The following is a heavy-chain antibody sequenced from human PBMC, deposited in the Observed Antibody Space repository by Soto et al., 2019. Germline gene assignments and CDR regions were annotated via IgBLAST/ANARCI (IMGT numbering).Heavy chain of an antibody. D-gene: IGHD3-10*02. CDR3: AIVRVADSSLDH. J-gene: IGHJ4*02. CDR2: ISYDGSYI. Sequence: GGSLRLSCVGSGFIFSNYGMHWVRQAPGKGLEWVSFISYDGSYILYGDSVKGRFTISRDNSKSTLFLHMNRPTAEDAAIYFCAIVRVADSSLDHWGQGTLVTVSS. CDR1: GFIFSNYG. V-gene: IGHV3-30*02.